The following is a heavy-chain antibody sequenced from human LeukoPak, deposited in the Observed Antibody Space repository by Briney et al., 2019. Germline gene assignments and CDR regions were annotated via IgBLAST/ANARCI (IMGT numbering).Heavy chain of an antibody. V-gene: IGHV1-18*01. CDR2: ISAYNGNT. CDR1: GYTFTSYA. CDR3: AREARYCSSTSCFDY. Sequence: ASVKVSCKASGYTFTSYAMNWVRQAPGQGLEWMGWISAYNGNTNYAQKLQGRVTMTTDTSTSTAYMELRSLRSDDTAVYYCAREARYCSSTSCFDYWGQGTLVTVSS. D-gene: IGHD2-2*01. J-gene: IGHJ4*02.